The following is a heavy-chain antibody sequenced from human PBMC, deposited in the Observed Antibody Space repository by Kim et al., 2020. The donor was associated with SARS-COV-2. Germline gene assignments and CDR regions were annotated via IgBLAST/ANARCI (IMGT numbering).Heavy chain of an antibody. CDR1: GFTYGDYA. Sequence: GGSLRLSCAASGFTYGDYAMHWVRQAPGKGLEWVSGISWNSGSIGYADSVKGRFTISRDNAKNSLYLQMNSLRPEDTALYYCAKWMWFGGMGDGAFDYWGQGTLVTVSS. D-gene: IGHD3-10*01. V-gene: IGHV3-9*01. CDR3: AKWMWFGGMGDGAFDY. CDR2: ISWNSGSI. J-gene: IGHJ4*02.